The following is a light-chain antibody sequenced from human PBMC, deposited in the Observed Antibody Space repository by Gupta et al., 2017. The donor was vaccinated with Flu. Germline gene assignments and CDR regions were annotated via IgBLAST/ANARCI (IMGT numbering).Light chain of an antibody. CDR1: QSVSGNY. V-gene: IGKV3D-20*01. Sequence: EMVLPQSPATLSLSPGERATLSCGASQSVSGNYLAWYQQKPGLAPRLLFYDASSRATGIPDRFSGSGSGKDFTLTISRLEPEDFAVYYCQQYGGSPLYTFGQGTKLEIK. CDR2: DAS. CDR3: QQYGGSPLYT. J-gene: IGKJ2*01.